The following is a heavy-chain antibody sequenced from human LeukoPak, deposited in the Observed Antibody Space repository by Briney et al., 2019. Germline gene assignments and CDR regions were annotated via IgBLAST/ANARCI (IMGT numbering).Heavy chain of an antibody. CDR3: ASHYGSGFDS. Sequence: PSETLSLTCTVSVVSISSYYWSWIRQPPGKGLEWIGYIYYSGSSNYSPSLKSRVTMSLDTSKNQFSLKLSSVTAADTAMYYCASHYGSGFDSWGQGTLVTVSS. V-gene: IGHV4-59*01. D-gene: IGHD3-10*01. CDR1: VVSISSYY. J-gene: IGHJ4*02. CDR2: IYYSGSS.